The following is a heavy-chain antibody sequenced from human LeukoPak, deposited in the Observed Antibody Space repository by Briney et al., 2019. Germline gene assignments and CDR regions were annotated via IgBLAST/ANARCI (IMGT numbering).Heavy chain of an antibody. Sequence: SETLSLTCTVSGGSISSYYWSWIRQPAGKGLEWIGRIYTSGSTNYNPSLKSRVTMSVDTSKNQFSLKLSSVTAADTAVYYCASSLYYDFWSGSLDYWGQGTLVTVSS. D-gene: IGHD3-3*01. CDR3: ASSLYYDFWSGSLDY. J-gene: IGHJ4*02. CDR1: GGSISSYY. CDR2: IYTSGST. V-gene: IGHV4-4*07.